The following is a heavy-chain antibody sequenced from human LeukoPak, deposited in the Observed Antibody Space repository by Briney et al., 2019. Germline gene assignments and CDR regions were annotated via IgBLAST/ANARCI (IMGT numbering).Heavy chain of an antibody. CDR2: IRGSGGST. CDR1: GFTFSSYA. V-gene: IGHV3-23*01. D-gene: IGHD5-18*01. CDR3: AKDRGYSYGSPPDY. Sequence: HPGGSLRLSCAASGFTFSSYAMTWVRQAPGKGLEWVSTIRGSGGSTYYTDSVKGRFTISRDNSKNTLFLQMNSLRAEDTAVYYCAKDRGYSYGSPPDYWGQGTLVTVSS. J-gene: IGHJ4*02.